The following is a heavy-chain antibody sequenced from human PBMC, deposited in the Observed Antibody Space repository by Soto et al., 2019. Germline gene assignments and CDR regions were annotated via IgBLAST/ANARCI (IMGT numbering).Heavy chain of an antibody. CDR1: GYTFTSYY. D-gene: IGHD6-25*01. V-gene: IGHV1-46*01. Sequence: QVQLVQSGAEVKKSGASVKVSCKASGYTFTSYYMHWVRQAPGQGLEWMGIIKPTGGSTTYAQKFQGRVTMTRDTSTSTVYMELSSLTSEDTAVYYCARTFSDGLPSDYWGQGTLVTVSS. J-gene: IGHJ4*02. CDR3: ARTFSDGLPSDY. CDR2: IKPTGGST.